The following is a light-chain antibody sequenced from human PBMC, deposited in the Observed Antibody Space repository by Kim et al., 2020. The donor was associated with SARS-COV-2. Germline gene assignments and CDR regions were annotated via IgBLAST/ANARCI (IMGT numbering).Light chain of an antibody. CDR3: AAWDDSLSGLYV. CDR2: RNN. J-gene: IGLJ1*01. CDR1: SSNIESKY. Sequence: RVTIPCSGSSSNIESKYVYWYQQLPGPAPKLLIYRNNQRPSGVPDRFSGSKSGTSASLAISGLRSEDEADYYCAAWDDSLSGLYVFGTGTKVTVL. V-gene: IGLV1-47*01.